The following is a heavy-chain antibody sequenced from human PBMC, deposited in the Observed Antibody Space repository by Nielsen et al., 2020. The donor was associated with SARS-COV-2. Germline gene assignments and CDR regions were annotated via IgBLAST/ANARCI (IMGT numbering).Heavy chain of an antibody. CDR3: AREPYSSSWYGDY. J-gene: IGHJ4*02. CDR1: GYTFISYS. D-gene: IGHD6-13*01. V-gene: IGHV1-3*01. Sequence: ASVKVSCKASGYTFISYSMHWVRQAPGQRLEWMGWINAGNANTKYSQKFQGRVTITRDTSASTAYMELNSLRSEDTAVYYCAREPYSSSWYGDYWGQGTLVTVSS. CDR2: INAGNANT.